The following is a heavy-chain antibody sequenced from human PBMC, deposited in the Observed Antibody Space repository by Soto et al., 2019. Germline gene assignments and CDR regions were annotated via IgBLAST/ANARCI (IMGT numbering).Heavy chain of an antibody. CDR3: ARGRGPPPYYYYGMDV. V-gene: IGHV4-61*01. CDR2: IYYSGST. Sequence: KTSETLSLTCTVSGGSVSSGSYYWSWIRQPPGKGLEWIGYIYYSGSTNYNPSLKSRVTISVDTSKNQFSLKLSSVTAADTAVYYCARGRGPPPYYYYGMDVWGRGTTVTVSS. CDR1: GGSVSSGSYY. J-gene: IGHJ6*02.